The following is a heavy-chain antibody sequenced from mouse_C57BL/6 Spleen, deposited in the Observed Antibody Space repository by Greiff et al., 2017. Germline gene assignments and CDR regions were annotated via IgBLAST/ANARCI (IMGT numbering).Heavy chain of an antibody. CDR1: GYTFTSYW. CDR3: ARSDTTARFAD. V-gene: IGHV1-69*01. D-gene: IGHD1-2*01. CDR2: IDPSDSYT. J-gene: IGHJ3*01. Sequence: QVQLQQPGAELVMPGASVKLSCKASGYTFTSYWMHWVKQRPGQGLEWIGEIDPSDSYTNYNQKFKGKATLTVDKSSSTAYMQLSSLRSEDSAVYYCARSDTTARFADWGQGTLVTVSA.